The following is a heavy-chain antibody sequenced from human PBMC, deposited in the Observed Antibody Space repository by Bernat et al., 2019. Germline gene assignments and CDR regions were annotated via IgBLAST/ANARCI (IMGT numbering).Heavy chain of an antibody. V-gene: IGHV3-15*07. CDR1: SVSNAW. CDR3: TTVGHTYDFWSGYYRYYFDY. D-gene: IGHD3-3*01. J-gene: IGHJ4*02. Sequence: SVSNAWVNWVRRAPGKGLEWVGRIKSKTDGGTTDYAAPVKGRFTISRDDSKNTLYLQMNSLKTEDTAVYYCTTVGHTYDFWSGYYRYYFDYWGQGTLVTVSS. CDR2: IKSKTDGGTT.